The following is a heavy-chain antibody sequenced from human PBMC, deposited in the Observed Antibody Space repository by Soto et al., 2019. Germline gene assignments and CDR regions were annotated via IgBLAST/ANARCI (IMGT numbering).Heavy chain of an antibody. Sequence: ASETLSLTCTVSGGSISSGGYYWSWIRQPPGKGLEWIGYIYYSGSTYYNPSLKSRVTISLDTSKIQFSLKLSSVTAADTAVYYCARGYYYDSSGYPNWFGPWGQGTLVTVSS. CDR3: ARGYYYDSSGYPNWFGP. J-gene: IGHJ5*02. D-gene: IGHD3-22*01. CDR2: IYYSGST. CDR1: GGSISSGGYY. V-gene: IGHV4-30-4*01.